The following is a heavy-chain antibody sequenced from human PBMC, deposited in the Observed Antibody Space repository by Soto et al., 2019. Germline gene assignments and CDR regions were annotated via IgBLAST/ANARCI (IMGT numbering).Heavy chain of an antibody. J-gene: IGHJ6*02. V-gene: IGHV3-21*01. CDR2: ISSSSSYI. Sequence: LGGSLRLSCAASGFTFSSYSMNWVRQAPGKGLEWVSSISSSSSYIYYADSVKGRFTISRDNAKNSLYLQMNSLRAEDTAVYYCARDDGLYYDSSGYFSYYYGMDVWGQGTTVTVSS. D-gene: IGHD3-22*01. CDR3: ARDDGLYYDSSGYFSYYYGMDV. CDR1: GFTFSSYS.